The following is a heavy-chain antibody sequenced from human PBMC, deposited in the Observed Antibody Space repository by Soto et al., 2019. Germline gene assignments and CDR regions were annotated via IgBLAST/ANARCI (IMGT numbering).Heavy chain of an antibody. J-gene: IGHJ6*02. CDR1: GFTFDDYA. CDR3: AKDGQRWLQRYGMDV. V-gene: IGHV3-9*01. CDR2: ISWNSGSI. D-gene: IGHD5-18*01. Sequence: EVQLVESGGGLVQPGRSLRLSCAASGFTFDDYAMHWVRQAPGKGLEWVSGISWNSGSIGYADSVKGRFTISRDNAKNSLYLQMNRQRAEDTALYYCAKDGQRWLQRYGMDVWGRGTTVTVSS.